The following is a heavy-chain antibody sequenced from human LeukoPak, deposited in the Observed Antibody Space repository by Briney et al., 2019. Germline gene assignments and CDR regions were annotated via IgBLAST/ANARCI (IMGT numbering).Heavy chain of an antibody. CDR1: GYTFTSYD. CDR2: FDPEDGET. V-gene: IGHV1-24*01. Sequence: GASVKVSCKASGYTFTSYDINWVRQATGQGLEWMGGFDPEDGETIYAQKFQGRVTMTEDTSTDTAYMELSSLRSEDTAVYYCATDHYDFWSGYSFWGQGTLVTVSS. J-gene: IGHJ4*02. D-gene: IGHD3-3*01. CDR3: ATDHYDFWSGYSF.